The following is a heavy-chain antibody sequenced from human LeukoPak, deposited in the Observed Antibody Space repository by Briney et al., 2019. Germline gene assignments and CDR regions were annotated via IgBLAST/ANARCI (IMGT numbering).Heavy chain of an antibody. D-gene: IGHD2-2*02. CDR1: GYTFTSYG. J-gene: IGHJ3*02. CDR2: ISAYNGNT. Sequence: GASVKVSCRASGYTFTSYGISWVRQAPGQGLEWMGWISAYNGNTNYAQKLQGRVTMTTDTSTSTAYMELRSLRSDDTAVYYCARRVVPAAVPAFDIWGQGTMVTVSS. V-gene: IGHV1-18*01. CDR3: ARRVVPAAVPAFDI.